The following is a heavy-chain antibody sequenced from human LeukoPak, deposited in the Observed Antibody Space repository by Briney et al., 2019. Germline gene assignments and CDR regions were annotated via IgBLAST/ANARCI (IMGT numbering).Heavy chain of an antibody. Sequence: SETLSLTCAVYGGSFSGYYWSWIRQPPGKGLEWIGEINHSGSTNYNPSLKSRVTISVDTSKNQFSLKLSSVTAADTAVYYCARATVTTIPHYYGMDVWGQGTTVTVSS. CDR2: INHSGST. V-gene: IGHV4-34*01. CDR1: GGSFSGYY. D-gene: IGHD4-11*01. J-gene: IGHJ6*02. CDR3: ARATVTTIPHYYGMDV.